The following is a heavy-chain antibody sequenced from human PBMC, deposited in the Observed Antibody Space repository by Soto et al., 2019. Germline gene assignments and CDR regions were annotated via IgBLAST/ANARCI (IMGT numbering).Heavy chain of an antibody. CDR2: IYYSGST. Sequence: QVQLQESGPGLVKPSQTLSLTCTVSGGSISSGGYYWSWIRQHPGKGLEWIGYIYYSGSTYYNPSLKSRVTISVDTSKNQFSLKLSSVTAADTAVYYCARESNDSSGYFRFGSLSLVKGERLDRSLVQPKWGQGTLVTVSS. V-gene: IGHV4-31*03. CDR3: ARESNDSSGYFRFGSLSLVKGERLDRSLVQPK. CDR1: GGSISSGGYY. J-gene: IGHJ4*02. D-gene: IGHD3-22*01.